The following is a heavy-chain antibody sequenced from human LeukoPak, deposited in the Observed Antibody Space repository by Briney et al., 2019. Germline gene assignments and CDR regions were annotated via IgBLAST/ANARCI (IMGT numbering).Heavy chain of an antibody. CDR3: ARDGGWYKRGLDYYYYYMDV. CDR2: ISSSSSTI. Sequence: GGSLRLSCAASGFTFSSYEMNWVRQAPGKGLERVSYISSSSSTIYYADSVKGRFTISRGNAKNSLYLQMNSLRAEDTALYYCARDGGWYKRGLDYYYYYMDVWGKGTSVTVSS. D-gene: IGHD6-19*01. V-gene: IGHV3-48*03. CDR1: GFTFSSYE. J-gene: IGHJ6*03.